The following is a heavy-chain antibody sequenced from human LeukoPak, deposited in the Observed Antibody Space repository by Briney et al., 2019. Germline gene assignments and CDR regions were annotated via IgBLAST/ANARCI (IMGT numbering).Heavy chain of an antibody. D-gene: IGHD5-24*01. CDR2: IYYSGST. CDR1: GGSISSGDYY. Sequence: SQTLSLTCTVSGGSISSGDYYWSWIRQPPGKGLEWIGYIYYSGSTYYNPSLKSRVTISVDTSKNQFSLKLSSVTAADTAVYYCARDDGYNFWYFDYWGQGTLVAVSS. V-gene: IGHV4-30-4*08. CDR3: ARDDGYNFWYFDY. J-gene: IGHJ4*02.